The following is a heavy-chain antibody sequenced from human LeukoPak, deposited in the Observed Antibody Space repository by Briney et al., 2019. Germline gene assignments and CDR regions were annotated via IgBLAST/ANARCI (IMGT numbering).Heavy chain of an antibody. CDR2: ISYDGSNK. Sequence: GGSLRLSCAASGFTFSSYAMHWVRQAPGKGLEWVAVISYDGSNKYYADSVKGRFTISRDNSKNTLSVQMNSLRAEDTAVYYCAKDGRQWKTFYYGSGSANGFDVWGQGTMVTVSS. CDR1: GFTFSSYA. V-gene: IGHV3-30*04. J-gene: IGHJ3*01. CDR3: AKDGRQWKTFYYGSGSANGFDV. D-gene: IGHD3-10*01.